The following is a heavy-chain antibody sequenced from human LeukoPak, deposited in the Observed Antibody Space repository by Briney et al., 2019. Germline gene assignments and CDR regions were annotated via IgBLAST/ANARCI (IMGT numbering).Heavy chain of an antibody. CDR2: INTDGSST. D-gene: IGHD3-10*01. V-gene: IGHV3-74*01. J-gene: IGHJ4*02. CDR3: ARDEFMIRGINY. Sequence: GGSLRLSCAASGFTFSGYWMHWVRQAPGKGLVWVSRINTDGSSTSYADSVKGRFTISRDNAKNSLFLQMNSLRVEDTAVYYCARDEFMIRGINYWGQGTLVTVSS. CDR1: GFTFSGYW.